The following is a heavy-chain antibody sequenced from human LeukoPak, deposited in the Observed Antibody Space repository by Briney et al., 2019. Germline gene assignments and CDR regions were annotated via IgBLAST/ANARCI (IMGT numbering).Heavy chain of an antibody. J-gene: IGHJ4*02. CDR3: ARGRWGSGYYFDY. CDR2: IKQDGTDK. V-gene: IGHV3-7*01. Sequence: GRSLRLSCAASGFTFSSFWMTWVRQAPGKRLEYVANIKQDGTDKYYVGSVKGRFTISRDNAKNSLYLQMSSLRAEDTAAYYCARGRWGSGYYFDYWGQGTLVTVSS. D-gene: IGHD6-25*01. CDR1: GFTFSSFW.